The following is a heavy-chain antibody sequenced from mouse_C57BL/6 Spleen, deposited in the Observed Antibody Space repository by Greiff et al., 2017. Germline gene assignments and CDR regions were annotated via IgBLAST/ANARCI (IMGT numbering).Heavy chain of an antibody. CDR2: ILPGSGNT. CDR3: ARGYGSSFGCDY. D-gene: IGHD1-1*01. J-gene: IGHJ2*01. Sequence: VQLQQSGAELMKPGASVKLSCKATGYTFTGYWIEWVKQRPGHGLEWIGEILPGSGNTNYTEKFKGKATFTADTSSNTAYMQLSSLTTEDSAIYDCARGYGSSFGCDYWGQGTTLTVSS. CDR1: GYTFTGYW. V-gene: IGHV1-9*01.